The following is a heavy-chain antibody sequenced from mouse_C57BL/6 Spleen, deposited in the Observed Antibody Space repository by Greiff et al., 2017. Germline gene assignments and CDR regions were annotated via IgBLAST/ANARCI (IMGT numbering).Heavy chain of an antibody. CDR2: IHPNSGST. V-gene: IGHV1-64*01. CDR3: FLTVVARDFDY. J-gene: IGHJ2*01. D-gene: IGHD1-1*01. CDR1: GYTFTSYW. Sequence: QVQLKQPGAELVKPGASVKLSCKASGYTFTSYWMHWVKQRPGQGLEWIGMIHPNSGSTNYNEKFKSKATLTVDKSSSTAYMQLSSLTSEDSAVYYCFLTVVARDFDYWGQGTTLTVSS.